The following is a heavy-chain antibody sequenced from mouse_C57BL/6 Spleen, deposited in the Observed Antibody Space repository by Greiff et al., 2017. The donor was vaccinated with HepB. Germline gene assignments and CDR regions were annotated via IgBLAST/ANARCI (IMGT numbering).Heavy chain of an antibody. CDR1: GYTFTSYW. D-gene: IGHD2-1*01. Sequence: QVQLQQPGAELVRPGTSVKLSCKASGYTFTSYWMHWVKQRPGQGLEWIGVIDPSDSYTNYNQKFKGKATLTVDTSTSTAYMQLSSLTSADSAVYYCARGDGNYVFDYWGQGTTLTVSS. V-gene: IGHV1-59*01. CDR2: IDPSDSYT. J-gene: IGHJ2*01. CDR3: ARGDGNYVFDY.